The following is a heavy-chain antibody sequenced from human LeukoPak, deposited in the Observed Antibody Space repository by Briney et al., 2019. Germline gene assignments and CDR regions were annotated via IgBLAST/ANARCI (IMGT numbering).Heavy chain of an antibody. CDR1: GGSISSYY. CDR2: ISDIGSI. Sequence: PSETLSLTCTVSGGSISSYYWSWIRQPPGKGLEWIAYISDIGSINYNPSLQSRVTRSLDTSKNQFSLKLSSVTAADTAVYYCAGHHPRNTVDFWGQGTLVTVSS. D-gene: IGHD2/OR15-2a*01. V-gene: IGHV4-59*08. CDR3: AGHHPRNTVDF. J-gene: IGHJ4*02.